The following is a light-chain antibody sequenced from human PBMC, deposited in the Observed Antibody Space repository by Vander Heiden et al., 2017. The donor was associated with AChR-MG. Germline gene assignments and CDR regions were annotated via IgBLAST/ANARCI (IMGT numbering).Light chain of an antibody. CDR1: QNIRSR. Sequence: DIQMTQSPSSLSASVGDSVTITCRASQNIRSRLTWYQQKPGQAPKILIYAASSLQSGVPSRFSGSGSGTEFTLTITNLQPEDFATYFCQQSDSTPLTFGGGTEVEIK. V-gene: IGKV1-39*01. CDR3: QQSDSTPLT. CDR2: AAS. J-gene: IGKJ4*01.